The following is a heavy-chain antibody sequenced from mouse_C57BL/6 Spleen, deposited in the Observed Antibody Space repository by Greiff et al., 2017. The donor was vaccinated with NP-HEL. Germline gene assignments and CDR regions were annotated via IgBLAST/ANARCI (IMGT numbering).Heavy chain of an antibody. CDR2: IYPGDGDT. J-gene: IGHJ2*01. D-gene: IGHD1-1*01. CDR3: ARTEDYGSSFDY. V-gene: IGHV1-80*01. CDR1: GYAFSSYW. Sequence: VQGVESGAELVKPGASVKISCKASGYAFSSYWMNWVKQRPGKGLEWIGQIYPGDGDTNYNGKFKGKATLTADKSSSTAYMQLSSLTSEDSAVYFCARTEDYGSSFDYWGQGTTLTVSS.